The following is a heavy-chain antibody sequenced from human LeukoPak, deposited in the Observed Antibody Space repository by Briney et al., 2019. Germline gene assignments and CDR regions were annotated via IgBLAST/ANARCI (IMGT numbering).Heavy chain of an antibody. CDR3: ARGRGTTMVRGVITNYFDL. D-gene: IGHD3-10*01. CDR2: IDPNSGGT. CDR1: GYTFTAHY. J-gene: IGHJ2*01. V-gene: IGHV1-2*02. Sequence: ASVKVSCKASGYTFTAHYIHWVRQAPGQGLEWMGWIDPNSGGTNYAQKFLGSVTMTGDTSINTAFMELSRLRSADTAIYYCARGRGTTMVRGVITNYFDLWGRGSLVTVSS.